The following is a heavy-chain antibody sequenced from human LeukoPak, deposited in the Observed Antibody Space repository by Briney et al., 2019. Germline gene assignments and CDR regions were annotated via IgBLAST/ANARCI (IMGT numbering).Heavy chain of an antibody. V-gene: IGHV4-4*02. CDR2: IYRSGST. D-gene: IGHD3-10*01. CDR3: ARYYYGSGPLAY. CDR1: GGSISSSNW. Sequence: SETLSLTCAVSGGSISSSNWWSWVRQPPGKGLEWIGEIYRSGSTNYNPSLKSRVTISVDKSKNQFSLKLSSVTAADTAVYYCARYYYGSGPLAYWGQGTLVTVSS. J-gene: IGHJ4*02.